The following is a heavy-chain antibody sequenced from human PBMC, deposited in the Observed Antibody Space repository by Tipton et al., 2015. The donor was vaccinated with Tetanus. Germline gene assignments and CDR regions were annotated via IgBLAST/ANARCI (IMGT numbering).Heavy chain of an antibody. D-gene: IGHD6-19*01. J-gene: IGHJ6*03. Sequence: SLRLSCAASGFTFKSYTLNWVRQAPGKGLEWVSCISGSGTLIYYSDSVKGRFTISRDNAKNSVYLQMNSLRAEDTAVYYCAKAPRPLPLAGTPPDDYYYMDVWGKGTTVTVSS. CDR2: ISGSGTLI. V-gene: IGHV3-21*01. CDR1: GFTFKSYT. CDR3: AKAPRPLPLAGTPPDDYYYMDV.